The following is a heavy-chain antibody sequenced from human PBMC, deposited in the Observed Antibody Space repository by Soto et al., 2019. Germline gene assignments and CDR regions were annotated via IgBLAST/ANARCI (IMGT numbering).Heavy chain of an antibody. Sequence: AWTXSLTGTLSVFSIIISGYYGCGIRPPPGRGLEWIGSIYYSGSTYYNPSLKSRVTISVDTSKNQFSLKLSSVTAADTAVYYCSRPGGYGDYTAYAMEVWGQGTTVTVSS. D-gene: IGHD4-17*01. CDR3: SRPGGYGDYTAYAMEV. V-gene: IGHV4-39*01. CDR2: IYYSGST. CDR1: VFSIIISGYY. J-gene: IGHJ6*02.